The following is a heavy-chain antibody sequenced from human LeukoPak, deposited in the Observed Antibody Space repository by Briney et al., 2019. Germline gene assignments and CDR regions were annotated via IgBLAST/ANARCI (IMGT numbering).Heavy chain of an antibody. Sequence: GGSLRLSCAASGFFFTNAWMTWVRQAPGKGLEWVGRIKGKSDGETIDYAAPVKGRFTISRDDSKNMLYLQMNSLKTEDTAVYYCTQYTYGFFQYWGQGTLVTVSS. CDR1: GFFFTNAW. V-gene: IGHV3-15*01. D-gene: IGHD5-18*01. CDR2: IKGKSDGETI. CDR3: TQYTYGFFQY. J-gene: IGHJ4*02.